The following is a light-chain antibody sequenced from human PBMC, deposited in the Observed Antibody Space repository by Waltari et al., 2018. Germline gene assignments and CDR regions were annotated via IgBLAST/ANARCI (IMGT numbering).Light chain of an antibody. CDR1: QSVSTN. CDR2: GAS. V-gene: IGKV3-15*01. J-gene: IGKJ2*01. CDR3: QQYNNWPLYT. Sequence: ELVMTQSQPTQSVSPGERATLSCTASQSVSTNLAWYQQKPGQAPRLLIDGASTRATGIPARFSGSGSGTEFTLTISSLQSEDFAVYYCQQYNNWPLYTFGQGTKLEIK.